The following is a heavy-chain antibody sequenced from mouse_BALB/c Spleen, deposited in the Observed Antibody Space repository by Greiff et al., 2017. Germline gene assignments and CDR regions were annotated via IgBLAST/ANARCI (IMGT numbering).Heavy chain of an antibody. CDR1: GFSLTSYG. CDR2: IWAGGST. V-gene: IGHV2-9*02. D-gene: IGHD3-1*01. J-gene: IGHJ3*01. CDR3: AREARASWFAY. Sequence: VKLVESGPGLVAPSQSLSITCTVSGFSLTSYGVHWVRQPPGKGLEWLGVIWAGGSTNYNSALMSRLSISKDNSKSQVFLKMNSLQTDDTAMYYCAREARASWFAYWGQGTLVTVSA.